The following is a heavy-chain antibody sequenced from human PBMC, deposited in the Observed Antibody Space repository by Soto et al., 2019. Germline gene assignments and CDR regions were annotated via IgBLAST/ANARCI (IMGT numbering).Heavy chain of an antibody. CDR1: GFSFSSYG. CDR3: AKEKHESNYVYYYYYGMDV. CDR2: ISYDGSNK. J-gene: IGHJ6*02. V-gene: IGHV3-30*18. Sequence: PXGALGLSCAACGFSFSSYGVHGVRQAPGKGLEWVAVISYDGSNKYYADSVKGRFTISRDNSKNTLYLQMNSLRAEDTAVYYCAKEKHESNYVYYYYYGMDVWGHGTTVTVSS. D-gene: IGHD4-4*01.